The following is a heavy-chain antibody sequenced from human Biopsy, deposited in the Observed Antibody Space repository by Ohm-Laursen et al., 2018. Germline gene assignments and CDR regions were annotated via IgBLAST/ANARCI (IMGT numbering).Heavy chain of an antibody. V-gene: IGHV3-NL1*01. D-gene: IGHD4-17*01. CDR3: VRGLADGVHLN. CDR2: IYTGDIT. Sequence: SLRLSCTASGFSFSSYGVHWVRQAPGKGLEWVSVIYTGDITSYADSVKGRFTISRDISKNALYLHMNSLRAEDRGVYYCVRGLADGVHLNWGQGNLVTVSS. J-gene: IGHJ4*02. CDR1: GFSFSSYG.